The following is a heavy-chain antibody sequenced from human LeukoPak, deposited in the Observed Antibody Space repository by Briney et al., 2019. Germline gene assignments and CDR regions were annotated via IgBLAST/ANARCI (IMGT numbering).Heavy chain of an antibody. Sequence: GGSLRLSCTASGFTFSTYAMTWVRQAPGKGLEWISSMSSGGSYIYYSDSVRSRFTISRDNAKSSLYLVMNSLRAEDTAIYYCARDRPTGSSRVFVVQWGQGTLVTVSS. CDR3: ARDRPTGSSRVFVVQ. CDR2: MSSGGSYI. CDR1: GFTFSTYA. J-gene: IGHJ4*02. D-gene: IGHD3-3*01. V-gene: IGHV3-21*06.